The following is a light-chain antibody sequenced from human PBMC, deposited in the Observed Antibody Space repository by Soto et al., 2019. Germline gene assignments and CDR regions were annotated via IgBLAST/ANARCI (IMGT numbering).Light chain of an antibody. CDR1: SSNIGSTT. CDR2: NNN. J-gene: IGLJ3*02. Sequence: QSVLTQPPSASGTPGQRVTIACSGSSSNIGSTTVKWYQQLPGTAPKLLIYNNNQRPSGVPDRFSGSKSGTSASLAISGLQSEDEAYYYCAAWDDSLNGVVFGRGTKVTVL. CDR3: AAWDDSLNGVV. V-gene: IGLV1-44*01.